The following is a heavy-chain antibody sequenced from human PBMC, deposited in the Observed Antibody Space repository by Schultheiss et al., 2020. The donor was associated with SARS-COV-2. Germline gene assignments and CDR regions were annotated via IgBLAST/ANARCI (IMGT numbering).Heavy chain of an antibody. CDR3: ARCSNYSWFDP. CDR1: GGSFSGYY. CDR2: INHSGST. V-gene: IGHV4-34*01. D-gene: IGHD4-11*01. Sequence: SETLSLTCALYGGSFSGYYWSWIRQPPGKGLEWIGEINHSGSTNYNPSLKSRVTISVDTSKNHFSLKLSSVTAADTAVYYCARCSNYSWFDPWAREPWSPSPQ. J-gene: IGHJ5*02.